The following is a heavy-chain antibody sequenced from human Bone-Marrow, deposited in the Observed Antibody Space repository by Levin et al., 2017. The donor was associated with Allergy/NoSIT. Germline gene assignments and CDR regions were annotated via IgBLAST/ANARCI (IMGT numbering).Heavy chain of an antibody. V-gene: IGHV3-53*01. CDR1: GFIVSNHY. Sequence: GESLKISCAASGFIVSNHYMSWVRQAPGRGLEWVSIIYSGGSTYYADSVKGRFTISRDNSKNTLYLQMNSLRAEDPAVYYCARDSRGWYADYMDVWGKGTPVTVSS. J-gene: IGHJ6*03. CDR2: IYSGGST. D-gene: IGHD6-19*01. CDR3: ARDSRGWYADYMDV.